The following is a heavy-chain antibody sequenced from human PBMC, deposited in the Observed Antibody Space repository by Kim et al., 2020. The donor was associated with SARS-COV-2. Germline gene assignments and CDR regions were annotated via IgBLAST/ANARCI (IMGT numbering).Heavy chain of an antibody. Sequence: YSPMLKTRLTISKETSKNQMVLTMTKMDPVDTAAYYCARIHPGTTKHFDYWGQGTLVTISS. D-gene: IGHD1-1*01. CDR3: ARIHPGTTKHFDY. J-gene: IGHJ4*02. V-gene: IGHV2-70*01.